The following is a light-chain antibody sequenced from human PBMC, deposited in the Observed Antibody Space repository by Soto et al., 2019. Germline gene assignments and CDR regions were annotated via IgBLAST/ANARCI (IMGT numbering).Light chain of an antibody. J-gene: IGLJ1*01. CDR3: KSYAGSNTYV. Sequence: QSALTQPPSASGSPGQSVTISCTGTKIDVGFYDFVSWYQHHPGKAPRLIIYEVVQRPSGVPDRFSGSKSGNTASLTVSGLQAADEADYFCKSYAGSNTYVFGSGTKVTVL. CDR1: KIDVGFYDF. CDR2: EVV. V-gene: IGLV2-8*01.